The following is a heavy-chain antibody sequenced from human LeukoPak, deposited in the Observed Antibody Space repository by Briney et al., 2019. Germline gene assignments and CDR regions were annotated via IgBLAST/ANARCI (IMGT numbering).Heavy chain of an antibody. CDR2: ISGSGGST. Sequence: GGSLRLSCAASGFTFSSYAMSWVPQAPGKGLEWVSAISGSGGSTYYADSVKGRFTISRDNSKNTLYLQMDSLRAEDTAVYCCAKDQYSTSWYYFDYWGQGTLVTVSS. CDR3: AKDQYSTSWYYFDY. V-gene: IGHV3-23*01. J-gene: IGHJ4*02. D-gene: IGHD6-13*01. CDR1: GFTFSSYA.